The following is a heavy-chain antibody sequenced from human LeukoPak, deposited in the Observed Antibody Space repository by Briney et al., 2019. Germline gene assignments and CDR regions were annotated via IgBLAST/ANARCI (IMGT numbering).Heavy chain of an antibody. D-gene: IGHD3-22*01. V-gene: IGHV1-18*01. CDR3: AKYYYDSSGYYAFDY. J-gene: IGHJ4*02. Sequence: ASVKVSCKASGYTFNNYGVSWVRQAPGQGFEWMGWISVYNGQTIYAQKFRGRVTMTTDTSTSTAYMELGSLSSDDTAVYYCAKYYYDSSGYYAFDYWGQGTLVTVSS. CDR1: GYTFNNYG. CDR2: ISVYNGQT.